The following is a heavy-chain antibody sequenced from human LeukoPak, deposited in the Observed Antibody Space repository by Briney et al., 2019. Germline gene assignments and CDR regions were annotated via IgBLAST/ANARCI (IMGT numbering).Heavy chain of an antibody. CDR3: ARGLMWYSSSWYADWFDP. J-gene: IGHJ5*02. D-gene: IGHD6-13*01. Sequence: GGSLRLSCAASGFTFSSYSMNWVRQAPGKGLEWVSSISSSSSYIYYADSVKGRFTISRDNAKNSLYLQMNSLRAEDTAVYYCARGLMWYSSSWYADWFDPWGQGTLVTVSS. CDR1: GFTFSSYS. V-gene: IGHV3-21*01. CDR2: ISSSSSYI.